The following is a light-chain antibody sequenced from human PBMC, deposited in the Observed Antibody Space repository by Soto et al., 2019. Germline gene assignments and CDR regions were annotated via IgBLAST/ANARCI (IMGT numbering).Light chain of an antibody. J-gene: IGKJ1*01. V-gene: IGKV3-11*01. Sequence: EIVLTQSPATLSLSPEERATLSCRASQSVGSSLAWYQQKPGQAPRLLIYDASNRATGIPARFSGSGSGTDFTLTISSLESEDFAVYYCLQRGDWPPLTFGQGTKVEIK. CDR2: DAS. CDR1: QSVGSS. CDR3: LQRGDWPPLT.